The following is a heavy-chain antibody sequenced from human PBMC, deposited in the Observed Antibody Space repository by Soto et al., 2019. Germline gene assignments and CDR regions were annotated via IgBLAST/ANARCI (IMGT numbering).Heavy chain of an antibody. D-gene: IGHD5-18*01. CDR3: ARNDHTYGVY. J-gene: IGHJ4*02. V-gene: IGHV3-11*01. CDR1: GFSFRDYF. CDR2: IGPYGNTI. Sequence: QVQLVESGGGLVKPGASLRVSCAASGFSFRDYFMSWIRQAPGKGLEWVAYIGPYGNTIGYADSVKGRFTISRDDAKKSLFLHMDSLRSEDTAVYYCARNDHTYGVYWGQGTPVTLSS.